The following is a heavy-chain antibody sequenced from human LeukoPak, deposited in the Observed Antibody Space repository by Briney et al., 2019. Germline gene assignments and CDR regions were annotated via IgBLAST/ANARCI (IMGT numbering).Heavy chain of an antibody. CDR2: INPTGGNT. CDR3: TRDLPDAEDSYYYMDV. Sequence: ASVKDSCKASGYTFTSYYMHWVRQAPGQGLEWTGIINPTGGNTTYAQKFQGRVTMTRDTSTSTVYMELSSLRSEDTAVYYCTRDLPDAEDSYYYMDVWGKGTTVTVSS. J-gene: IGHJ6*03. CDR1: GYTFTSYY. V-gene: IGHV1-46*01.